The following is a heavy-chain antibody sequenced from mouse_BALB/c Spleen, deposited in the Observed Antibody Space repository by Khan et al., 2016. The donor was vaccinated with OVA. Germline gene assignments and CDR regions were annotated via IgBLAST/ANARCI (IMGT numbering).Heavy chain of an antibody. CDR3: ARAGAASYRNGGGAMEY. D-gene: IGHD1-1*02. Sequence: QIQLVQSGPELKKPGETVRISCKASGYTFTTAGIQWVQKMPGKGLKWIGWINTHSGVPKYAEDFKGRFAFSLEISVNTAYLQITNLKNEDTATYYCARAGAASYRNGGGAMEYWGQGTSVTVSS. CDR1: GYTFTTAG. CDR2: INTHSGVP. J-gene: IGHJ4*01. V-gene: IGHV9-4*02.